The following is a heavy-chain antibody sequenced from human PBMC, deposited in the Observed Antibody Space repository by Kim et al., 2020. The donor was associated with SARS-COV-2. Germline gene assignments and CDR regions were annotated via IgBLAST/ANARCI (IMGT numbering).Heavy chain of an antibody. D-gene: IGHD2-2*01. CDR3: ARPNCRSTGCDYYYGMDV. J-gene: IGHJ6*02. V-gene: IGHV3-23*01. Sequence: KGRFTSSRVNCKNTVYLQMNSLKVEDTAVYYCARPNCRSTGCDYYYGMDVWGQGTTVTVSS.